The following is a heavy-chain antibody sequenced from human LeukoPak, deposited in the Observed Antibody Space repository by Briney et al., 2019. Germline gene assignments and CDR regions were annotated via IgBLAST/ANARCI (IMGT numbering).Heavy chain of an antibody. J-gene: IGHJ6*02. CDR3: ARLRLTGGYYYYGMDV. Sequence: PSETLSLTCTVSGGSISSGDYYWSWIRQHPGKGLEWIGYIYYSGSTYYNPSLKSRVTISVDTSKNQFSLKLSSVTAADTAVYYCARLRLTGGYYYYGMDVWGQGTTVTVSS. V-gene: IGHV4-31*03. CDR1: GGSISSGDYY. CDR2: IYYSGST. D-gene: IGHD1-14*01.